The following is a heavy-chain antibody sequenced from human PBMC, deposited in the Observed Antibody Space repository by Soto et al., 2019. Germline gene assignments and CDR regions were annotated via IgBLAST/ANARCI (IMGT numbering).Heavy chain of an antibody. CDR3: ARDLPLSRLSACGH. Sequence: GASVKVSCKTSGYTFTSYGITWVRQAPGQGLEWMGGISTYNGHTIYAQNLRDRVTLTTDSSTSTVYMEMRSLRSDDTAFYYCARDLPLSRLSACGHWGRGTLVTVSS. CDR2: ISTYNGHT. CDR1: GYTFTSYG. D-gene: IGHD6-6*01. V-gene: IGHV1-18*04. J-gene: IGHJ4*02.